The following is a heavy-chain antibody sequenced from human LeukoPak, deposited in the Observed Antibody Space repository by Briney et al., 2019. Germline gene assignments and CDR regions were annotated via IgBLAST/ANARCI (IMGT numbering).Heavy chain of an antibody. Sequence: SEPLSLPCAVYVGSFRGYYWSWIRQPPGKGLEWIGEINHSGSTNYNSSLKSRVTISVDTSKNQFSLKLSSVTAADTAVYYCARGYYGSGSHCCHMDVWGKGTTITVS. D-gene: IGHD3-10*01. V-gene: IGHV4-34*01. CDR1: VGSFRGYY. J-gene: IGHJ6*03. CDR3: ARGYYGSGSHCCHMDV. CDR2: INHSGST.